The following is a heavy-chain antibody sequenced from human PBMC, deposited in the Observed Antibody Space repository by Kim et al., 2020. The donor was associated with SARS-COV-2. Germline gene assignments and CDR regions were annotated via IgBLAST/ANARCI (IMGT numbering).Heavy chain of an antibody. J-gene: IGHJ6*01. CDR2: ISYDGSNK. CDR3: ARDFDGYNYYYYYGMDV. D-gene: IGHD5-12*01. Sequence: LSLTCAASGFTFSSYAMHWVRQAPGKGLEWVAVISYDGSNKYYADSVKGRFTISRDNSKNTLYLQMNSLRAEDTAVYYCARDFDGYNYYYYYGMDVW. V-gene: IGHV3-30*04. CDR1: GFTFSSYA.